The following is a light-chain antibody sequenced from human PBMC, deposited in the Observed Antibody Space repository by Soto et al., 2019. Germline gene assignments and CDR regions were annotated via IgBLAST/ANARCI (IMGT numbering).Light chain of an antibody. CDR2: SAS. V-gene: IGKV1-39*01. CDR3: QQYNNYPRT. CDR1: QSISNY. Sequence: DIQMTQSPSSLSASVGDRVTITCRASQSISNYLHWYQQKIGKGPKVLIYSASSIQSGVPSRFNGSGSGTEFTLTISNLQPDDFATYFCQQYNNYPRTFGQGTKVDI. J-gene: IGKJ1*01.